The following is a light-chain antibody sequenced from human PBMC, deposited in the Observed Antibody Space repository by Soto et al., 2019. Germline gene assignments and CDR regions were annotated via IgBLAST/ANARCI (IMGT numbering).Light chain of an antibody. Sequence: DSVMTQSPLSLPVTPGEPASISCRSSQSLLHSNGYNYLDWYLQKPGQSPQLLIYLGSNRASGVPDRFSGSGSGTDFTLKISSVEAEDVGVYYCMQALQTPLTFGPGTKVDIK. V-gene: IGKV2-28*01. CDR2: LGS. CDR3: MQALQTPLT. CDR1: QSLLHSNGYNY. J-gene: IGKJ3*01.